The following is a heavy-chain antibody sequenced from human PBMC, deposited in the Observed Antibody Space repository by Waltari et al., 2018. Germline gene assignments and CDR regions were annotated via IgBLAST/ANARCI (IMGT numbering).Heavy chain of an antibody. CDR2: IYYSGST. D-gene: IGHD6-6*01. J-gene: IGHJ4*02. CDR1: GGSLSSYY. V-gene: IGHV4-59*01. Sequence: QVQLQESGPGLVKPSETLSLTCTVSGGSLSSYYWSWIRQPPGKGLEWIGYIYYSGSTNYNPSLKSRVTISVDTSKNQFSLKLSSVTAADTAVYYCARGEIAAFHYWGQGTLVTVSS. CDR3: ARGEIAAFHY.